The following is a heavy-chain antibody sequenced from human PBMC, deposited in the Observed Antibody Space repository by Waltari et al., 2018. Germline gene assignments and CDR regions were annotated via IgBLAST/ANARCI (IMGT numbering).Heavy chain of an antibody. CDR3: ARVLTTGTEAFDI. CDR1: GDSLSSNLF. V-gene: IGHV4-38-2*01. CDR2: IYYSGVT. J-gene: IGHJ3*02. D-gene: IGHD1-1*01. Sequence: QVQLRESGPGLVKPSETLSLTCVISGDSLSSNLFWGWIRQSPEKGLEWIGNIYYSGVTYYSPFLKSRVFISIDTPRRQFSLKLTSVTAADTAVYYCARVLTTGTEAFDIWGQGTLVTVSS.